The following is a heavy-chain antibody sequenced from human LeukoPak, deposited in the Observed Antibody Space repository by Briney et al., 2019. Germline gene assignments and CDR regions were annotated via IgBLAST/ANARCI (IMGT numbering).Heavy chain of an antibody. Sequence: PGGSLRLSCAASGFTLRSYTMNWVRQAPGKGLEWVSSIGISSNKIYYADSVKGRFIISRDNAKNSVYLQMNSLRAEDTAVYYCARDRGNGDHPSWFDHWGQGTQVTVSS. CDR3: ARDRGNGDHPSWFDH. V-gene: IGHV3-21*01. D-gene: IGHD2-21*02. J-gene: IGHJ5*02. CDR2: IGISSNKI. CDR1: GFTLRSYT.